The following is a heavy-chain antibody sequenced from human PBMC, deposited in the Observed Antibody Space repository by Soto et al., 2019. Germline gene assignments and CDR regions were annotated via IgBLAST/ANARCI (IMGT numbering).Heavy chain of an antibody. CDR3: TTGPPPLYYGMDV. V-gene: IGHV3-15*01. CDR1: GFTFSNAW. Sequence: PGGSLRLSCAASGFTFSNAWMSWVRQAPGKGLEWVGRIKSKTDGGTTDYAAPVKGRFTISRDDSKNTLYLQMSSLKTEDTAVYYCTTGPPPLYYGMDVWGQGTTVTVSS. J-gene: IGHJ6*02. CDR2: IKSKTDGGTT.